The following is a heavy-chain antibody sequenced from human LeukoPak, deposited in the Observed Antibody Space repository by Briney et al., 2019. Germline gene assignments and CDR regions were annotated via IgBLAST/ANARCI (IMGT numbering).Heavy chain of an antibody. CDR1: GGSFSGYY. J-gene: IGHJ4*02. V-gene: IGHV4-34*01. CDR2: INHSGST. D-gene: IGHD3-9*01. Sequence: PETLSLTCAVYGGSFSGYYWSWIRQPPGKGLEWIGEINHSGSTNYNPSLKSRVTISVDTSKNQFSLKLSSVTAADTAVYYCATRSDYDILTGYSYHFDYWGQGTLVTVSS. CDR3: ATRSDYDILTGYSYHFDY.